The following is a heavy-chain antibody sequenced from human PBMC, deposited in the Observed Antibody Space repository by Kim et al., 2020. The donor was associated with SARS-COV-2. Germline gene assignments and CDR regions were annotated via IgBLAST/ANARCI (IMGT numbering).Heavy chain of an antibody. V-gene: IGHV3-33*06. J-gene: IGHJ6*02. CDR2: IWYDGSNK. D-gene: IGHD6-19*01. Sequence: GGSLRLSCAASGFTFSSYGMHWVRQAPGKGLEWVAVIWYDGSNKYYADSVKGRFTISRDNSKNTLYLQMNSLRAEDTAVYYCAKDMSVGRSSGWYVHYGMDVWGQGTTVTVSS. CDR3: AKDMSVGRSSGWYVHYGMDV. CDR1: GFTFSSYG.